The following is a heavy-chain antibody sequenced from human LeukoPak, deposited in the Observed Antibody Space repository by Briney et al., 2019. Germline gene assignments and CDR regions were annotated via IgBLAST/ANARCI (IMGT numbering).Heavy chain of an antibody. CDR1: GFICSSYS. CDR2: IGGSSSPS. CDR3: ARDHAWPFDY. V-gene: IGHV3-48*04. J-gene: IGHJ4*02. Sequence: GGSRRLPCEASGFICSSYSMNWVRQAPGKGLECVSYIGGSSSPSDYADSVQGGFTISRDNTKNSLYLHMSSLRAEDTGVYSCARDHAWPFDYCSQAIPVTVSS.